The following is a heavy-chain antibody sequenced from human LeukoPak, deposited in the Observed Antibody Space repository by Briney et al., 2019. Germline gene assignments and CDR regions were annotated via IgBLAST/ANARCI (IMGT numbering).Heavy chain of an antibody. V-gene: IGHV4-59*01. Sequence: PSETLSLTCSVSGGSISSYYWSWIRQPPGKGLEYIGYIYYSGSTNYNPSLKSRVTISVDTSKDQFSLNLTPVTAADTAVYYCARLKCISTTCPSRYVMDVWGQGTTVTVSS. D-gene: IGHD2-2*01. CDR1: GGSISSYY. J-gene: IGHJ6*02. CDR3: ARLKCISTTCPSRYVMDV. CDR2: IYYSGST.